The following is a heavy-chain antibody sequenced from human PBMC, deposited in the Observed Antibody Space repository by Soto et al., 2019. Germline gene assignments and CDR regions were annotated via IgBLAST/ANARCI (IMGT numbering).Heavy chain of an antibody. V-gene: IGHV5-51*01. CDR1: GYTFSNYW. J-gene: IGHJ4*02. D-gene: IGHD3-22*01. CDR3: ARPDSNGWYQN. Sequence: GESLKISCKGSGYTFSNYWVAWVRRMPGKGLEWMAIINGGDSDTRYSPSFQGQVTVSADKSIGTAYLQWNSLKASDTAIYYCARPDSNGWYQNWGQGTPVTVSS. CDR2: INGGDSDT.